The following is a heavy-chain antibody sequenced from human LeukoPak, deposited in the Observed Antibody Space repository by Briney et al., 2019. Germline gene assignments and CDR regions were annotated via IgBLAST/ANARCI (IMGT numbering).Heavy chain of an antibody. CDR3: ARDSSPSALPYMDV. CDR2: IDDSGNT. CDR1: GGSMKNSY. J-gene: IGHJ6*03. Sequence: MSSETLSLTCFVSGGSMKNSYWTWIRQAPGKGLEWIGNIDDSGNTNYSPSLKSRVTISLDTSKNRFSLRVTSVTAADTALFFRARDSSPSALPYMDVWGKGTTVTVSS. D-gene: IGHD2-2*01. V-gene: IGHV4-59*01.